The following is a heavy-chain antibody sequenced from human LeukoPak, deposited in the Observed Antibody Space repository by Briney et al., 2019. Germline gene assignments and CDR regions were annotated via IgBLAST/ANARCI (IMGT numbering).Heavy chain of an antibody. Sequence: GESLKISCKGSGYSFTSYWIGWVRQMPGKGLEWMGIIYPGDSDTRYSPSFQGQVTISADKSISTAYLQWSSLKASDAAMYYCARLGIWRGIRYWFDPWGQGTLVTVSS. J-gene: IGHJ5*02. V-gene: IGHV5-51*01. CDR2: IYPGDSDT. D-gene: IGHD1-1*01. CDR1: GYSFTSYW. CDR3: ARLGIWRGIRYWFDP.